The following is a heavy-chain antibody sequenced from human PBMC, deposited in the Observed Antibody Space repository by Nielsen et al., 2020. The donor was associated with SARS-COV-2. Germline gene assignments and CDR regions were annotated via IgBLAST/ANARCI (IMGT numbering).Heavy chain of an antibody. CDR3: ARDGFDYDRYSYGIGY. CDR1: GFTFSSYG. V-gene: IGHV3-33*01. J-gene: IGHJ4*02. Sequence: GGSLRLSCAASGFTFSSYGMHWVRQAPGKGLEWVAVIWYDGSNKYYADSVKGRFTISRDNSKNTLYLQMNSLRHEDTAVYYCARDGFDYDRYSYGIGYWGQGIRVTVSS. CDR2: IWYDGSNK. D-gene: IGHD5-18*01.